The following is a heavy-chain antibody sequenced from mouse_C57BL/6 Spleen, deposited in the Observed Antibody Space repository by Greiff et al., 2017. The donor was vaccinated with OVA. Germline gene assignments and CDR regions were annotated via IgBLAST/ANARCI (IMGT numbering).Heavy chain of an antibody. CDR1: GFTFSSYA. V-gene: IGHV5-9-1*02. CDR3: TRDTGTVFAD. Sequence: EVKLVESGEGLVKPGGSLKLSCAASGFTFSSYAMSWVRQTPETRLEWVAYISSGGDYIYYADTVKGRFTISRDNARNTLYLQMSSLKSEDTAMYYCTRDTGTVFADWGQGTLVTVSA. D-gene: IGHD4-1*01. J-gene: IGHJ3*01. CDR2: ISSGGDYI.